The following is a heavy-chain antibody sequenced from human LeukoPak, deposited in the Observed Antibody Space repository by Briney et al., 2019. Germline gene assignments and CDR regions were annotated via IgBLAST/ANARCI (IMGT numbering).Heavy chain of an antibody. CDR1: GYTFTGYY. D-gene: IGHD6-6*01. V-gene: IGHV1-2*02. J-gene: IGHJ4*02. CDR3: ARGVLYSSSSEFDY. CDR2: INPNSGGT. Sequence: ASVTVSCKASGYTFTGYYMHWVRQAPGQGLEWMGWINPNSGGTNYAQKFQGRVTMTRDTSISTAYMELSRLRSDDTAVCYCARGVLYSSSSEFDYWGQGTLVTVSS.